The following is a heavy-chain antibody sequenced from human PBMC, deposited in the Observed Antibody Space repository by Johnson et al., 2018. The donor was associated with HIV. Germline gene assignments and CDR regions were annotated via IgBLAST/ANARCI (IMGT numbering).Heavy chain of an antibody. D-gene: IGHD3-22*01. V-gene: IGHV3-11*04. CDR2: ISSSGSTI. J-gene: IGHJ3*02. CDR1: GFTFRDYY. CDR3: ARDHGYWGMYDSSGLDRFDI. Sequence: QVQLVESGGGLVKPGGSLRLSCAASGFTFRDYYMSWIRQAPGKGLEWVSYISSSGSTIYYADSVKGRFTISRDNAKNSLYLQMNSLRAEDTAVYYCARDHGYWGMYDSSGLDRFDIWGQGTMVTVSS.